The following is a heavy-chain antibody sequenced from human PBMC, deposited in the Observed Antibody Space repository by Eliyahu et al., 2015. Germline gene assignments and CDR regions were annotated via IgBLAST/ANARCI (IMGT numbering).Heavy chain of an antibody. CDR2: IKQDGSEK. J-gene: IGHJ4*02. D-gene: IGHD4-23*01. CDR1: GXXFSSYW. CDR3: AKYVYGGNSYFDY. V-gene: IGHV3-7*01. Sequence: EVQLVESXGGXVQPGGSLRLXCAASGXXFSSYWMSWVRQAPGKGLEWVANIKQDGSEKYYVDSVKGRFTISRDNAKNSLYLQMNSLRAEDTAVYYCAKYVYGGNSYFDYWGQGTLVTVSS.